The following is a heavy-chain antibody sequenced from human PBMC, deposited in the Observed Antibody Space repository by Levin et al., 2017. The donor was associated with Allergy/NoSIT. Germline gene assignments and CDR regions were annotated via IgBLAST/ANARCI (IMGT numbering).Heavy chain of an antibody. V-gene: IGHV3-23*01. CDR3: ARQIRSGMYFFDY. CDR2: ISTNTYT. CDR1: GFTFSSYA. Sequence: GGSLRLSCKGSGFTFSSYAMSWVRQAPGRGLEWLSTISTNTYTYYADSVKGRFSVSRDNSQSTLSVQLNSLRAEDTALYYCARQIRSGMYFFDYWGQGILVTVST. J-gene: IGHJ4*02. D-gene: IGHD1-14*01.